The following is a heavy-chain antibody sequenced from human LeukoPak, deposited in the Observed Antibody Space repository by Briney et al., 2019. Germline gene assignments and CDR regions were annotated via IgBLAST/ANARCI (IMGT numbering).Heavy chain of an antibody. D-gene: IGHD2-15*01. CDR2: ITSNGGNT. V-gene: IGHV3-23*01. CDR1: GFTFSSFA. Sequence: RPGGSLTLSCAASGFTFSSFALGWIRQAPGKGLEWVSGITSNGGNTYYADSVKGRLTISRDNSKNSLYLQMNSPRAEDTAVYYCAKSSASSCYSTSDYWGQGTLVTVSS. J-gene: IGHJ4*02. CDR3: AKSSASSCYSTSDY.